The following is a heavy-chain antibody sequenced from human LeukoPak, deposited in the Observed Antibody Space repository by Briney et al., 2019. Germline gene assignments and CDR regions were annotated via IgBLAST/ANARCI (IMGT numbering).Heavy chain of an antibody. CDR3: ARAMAMVRGVRRYYYYGMDV. Sequence: GGSLRLSCAASGFTFSSYWMHWVRQAPGKGLVWVSRINSDGSSTNYADSVKGRFTISRDNAKNTLYLQMNSLRAEDTAAYYCARAMAMVRGVRRYYYYGMDVWGQGTTVTVSS. V-gene: IGHV3-74*01. CDR2: INSDGSST. J-gene: IGHJ6*02. D-gene: IGHD3-10*01. CDR1: GFTFSSYW.